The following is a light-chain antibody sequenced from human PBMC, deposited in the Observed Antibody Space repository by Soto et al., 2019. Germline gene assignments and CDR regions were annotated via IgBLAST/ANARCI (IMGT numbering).Light chain of an antibody. V-gene: IGKV1-27*01. Sequence: DIQLTQSPSSLSASVGDRVTITCRVSQGISSCLNCYRQKPGRVPKLLIYSASNLQSGVLSWFSGSGSVTELTLTISSLQPEDVETYYGQRTYYAFTFGPGTKVDIK. CDR3: QRTYYAFT. J-gene: IGKJ3*01. CDR1: QGISSC. CDR2: SAS.